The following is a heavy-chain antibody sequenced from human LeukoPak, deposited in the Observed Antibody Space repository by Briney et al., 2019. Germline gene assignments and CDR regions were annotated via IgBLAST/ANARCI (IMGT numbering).Heavy chain of an antibody. J-gene: IGHJ6*03. V-gene: IGHV3-21*01. D-gene: IGHD3-3*01. CDR3: ARASRSYAEWSVLYYMDV. CDR2: ISSSSSYI. Sequence: AGGSLRLSCTASGFTFSSYSMNWVRQAPGKGLEWVSSISSSSSYIYYADSVKGRFTISRDNAKNSLYLQMNSLRAEDTAVYYCARASRSYAEWSVLYYMDVWGKGTTVTVSS. CDR1: GFTFSSYS.